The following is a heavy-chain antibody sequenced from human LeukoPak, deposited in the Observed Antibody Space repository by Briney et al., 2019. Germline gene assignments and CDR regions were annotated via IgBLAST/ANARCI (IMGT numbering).Heavy chain of an antibody. CDR1: GFSFDDYV. D-gene: IGHD3-22*01. Sequence: GRPLRLSCAASGFSFDDYVMHWVRQAPGKGLEWVSSINWNSDLIHYADSVKGRFTISRDNAKNSLYLQMNSLTADDMALYYCAKGSGDSSGYVDYWGPGTLVTVSS. CDR3: AKGSGDSSGYVDY. CDR2: INWNSDLI. J-gene: IGHJ4*02. V-gene: IGHV3-9*03.